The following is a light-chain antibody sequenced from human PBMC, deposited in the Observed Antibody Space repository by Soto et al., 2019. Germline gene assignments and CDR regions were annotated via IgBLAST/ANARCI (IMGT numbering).Light chain of an antibody. Sequence: EIVLMQSPGTLSLSPGERATLSCRASQTMTRAYVAWYQQKPGQAPRLLIYGASSRATGIPDRFSGSGSGTDFTLTISRLEPEDFAVYYCQQYGSSPITFGQGTRLEI. CDR3: QQYGSSPIT. V-gene: IGKV3-20*01. CDR1: QTMTRAY. J-gene: IGKJ5*01. CDR2: GAS.